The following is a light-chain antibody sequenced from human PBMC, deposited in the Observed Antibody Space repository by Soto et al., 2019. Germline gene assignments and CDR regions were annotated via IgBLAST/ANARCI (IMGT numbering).Light chain of an antibody. J-gene: IGKJ1*01. V-gene: IGKV1-5*03. Sequence: DIQMTQSPSTLSASVGDRVTITCRASQSLNNWLAWYQQKPGKAHKLLIYKAYSLESGVPSRFSGSGSGTEFTLTISSLQPDDFATYYCQHYNSYSWTFGQGPKVDIK. CDR1: QSLNNW. CDR2: KAY. CDR3: QHYNSYSWT.